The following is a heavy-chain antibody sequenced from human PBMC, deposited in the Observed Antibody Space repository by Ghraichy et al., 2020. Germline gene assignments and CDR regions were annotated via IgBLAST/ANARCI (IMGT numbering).Heavy chain of an antibody. D-gene: IGHD3-9*01. CDR2: ISYDGRNK. V-gene: IGHV3-30*18. CDR3: AKGEFQDILTRLQH. CDR1: GFTFSSYG. Sequence: LSLTCAVTGFTFSSYGMHWVRQAPGKGLEWVAVISYDGRNKYYAESVKGRFTISRDNSKNTLDLQMNSLRVKDTAVYYCAKGEFQDILTRLQHWGQGTRVTVSS. J-gene: IGHJ1*01.